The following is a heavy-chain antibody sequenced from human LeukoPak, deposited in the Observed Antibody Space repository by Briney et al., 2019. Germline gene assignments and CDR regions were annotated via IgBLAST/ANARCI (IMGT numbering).Heavy chain of an antibody. CDR1: GFIFSSYG. J-gene: IGHJ3*02. D-gene: IGHD6-13*01. Sequence: GGSLRLSCAASGFIFSSYGMSWVRQAPGKGLEWVSAISGSGGSTYYADSVKGRFTISRDNSKNTLYVQMNSLRAEDTAVYYCAKEPYSSSWSNAFDIWGQGTMVTVSS. CDR2: ISGSGGST. V-gene: IGHV3-23*01. CDR3: AKEPYSSSWSNAFDI.